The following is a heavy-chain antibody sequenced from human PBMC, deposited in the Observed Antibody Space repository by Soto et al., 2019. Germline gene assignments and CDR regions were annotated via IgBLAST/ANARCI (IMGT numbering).Heavy chain of an antibody. Sequence: GGSVRLSCVASGFTFSNYAMSWVRQAPAKAPEWVSSINIVGGATNYADSVRGRFAMSRDDSTNTVFLQMNSLRADDTAVYYCTKNYYFDSWGQGTLVTVSS. V-gene: IGHV3-23*01. CDR1: GFTFSNYA. CDR3: TKNYYFDS. CDR2: INIVGGAT. J-gene: IGHJ4*02.